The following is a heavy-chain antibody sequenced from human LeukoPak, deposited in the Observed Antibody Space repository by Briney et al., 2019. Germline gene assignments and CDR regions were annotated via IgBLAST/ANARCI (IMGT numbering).Heavy chain of an antibody. D-gene: IGHD4-17*01. CDR3: ARDLYGDYAFDI. CDR2: ITYDGST. Sequence: KPSETLSLTCAVFGGSFDGYYWSWIRQPPGKGLEWIGEITYDGSTNYNPSLKSRVTISVDTSRKQFSLKLSSVTAADTAVYYCARDLYGDYAFDIWGQGTLVTVSS. V-gene: IGHV4-34*01. J-gene: IGHJ3*02. CDR1: GGSFDGYY.